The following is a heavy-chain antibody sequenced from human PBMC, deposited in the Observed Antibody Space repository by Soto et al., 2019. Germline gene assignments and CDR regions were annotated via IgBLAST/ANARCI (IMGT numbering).Heavy chain of an antibody. CDR2: IYYTGSF. CDR3: AADWEGTVF. CDR1: GDPITSGDYY. D-gene: IGHD1-26*01. Sequence: SETLSLTCTVSGDPITSGDYYWTWIRQSPGKGLEWIGFIYYTGSFDYNPSLKSRLTISLDRSKNQFSLKLTSETAADTAVYYCAADWEGTVFWGQGTLVTVSS. V-gene: IGHV4-30-4*01. J-gene: IGHJ4*02.